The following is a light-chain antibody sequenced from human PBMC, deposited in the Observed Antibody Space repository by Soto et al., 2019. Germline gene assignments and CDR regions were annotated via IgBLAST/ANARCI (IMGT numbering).Light chain of an antibody. CDR3: QQYNNWPRT. CDR1: QSVSSN. V-gene: IGKV3-15*01. CDR2: GAS. J-gene: IGKJ1*01. Sequence: EVVMTQSPATLSVSPGERATLSCRASQSVSSNLAWYQQKPGLALRLLISGASTRATGIPARFSGSGSGTEFTLTISSLQSEDFAVYYCQQYNNWPRTFGQGTKVDIK.